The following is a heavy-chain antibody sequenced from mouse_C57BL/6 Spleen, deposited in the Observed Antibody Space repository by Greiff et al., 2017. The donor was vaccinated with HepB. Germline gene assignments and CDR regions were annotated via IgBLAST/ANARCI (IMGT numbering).Heavy chain of an antibody. V-gene: IGHV1-53*01. CDR2: INPSNGGT. D-gene: IGHD3-2*02. J-gene: IGHJ3*01. CDR3: ARSGELRLPSWFAY. Sequence: QVQLQQPGTELVKPGASVKLSCKASGYTFTSYWMHWVKQRPGQGLELIGNINPSNGGTNYNEKFKSKATLTVDKSSSTAYMQLSSLTSEDSAVYYCARSGELRLPSWFAYWGQGTLVTVSA. CDR1: GYTFTSYW.